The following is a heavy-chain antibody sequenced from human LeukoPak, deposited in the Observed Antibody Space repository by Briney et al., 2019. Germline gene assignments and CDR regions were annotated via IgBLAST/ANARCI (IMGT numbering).Heavy chain of an antibody. J-gene: IGHJ5*02. V-gene: IGHV1-3*01. CDR2: LNAGNGNT. CDR1: GYTFTSYA. CDR3: ARVDSSWWEGWFDP. Sequence: GASVKVSCKASGYTFTSYAMHWVRQAPGQRLEWMGWLNAGNGNTKYSQKFQGRVTITRDTSASTAYMELSSLRSEDTAVYYCARVDSSWWEGWFDPWGQGTLVTVSS. D-gene: IGHD6-13*01.